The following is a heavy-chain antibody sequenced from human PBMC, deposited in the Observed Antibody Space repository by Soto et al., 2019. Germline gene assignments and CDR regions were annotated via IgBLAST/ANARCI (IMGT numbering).Heavy chain of an antibody. CDR1: GFTFTDHA. D-gene: IGHD6-19*01. J-gene: IGHJ4*02. CDR3: ARPPLYSNGGYFDS. Sequence: GGSLRLSCAVSGFTFTDHAMTWVRQAPGKGLEWVSTTSNNGDRTFYADSVKGRFTVSTDRTNNTLYLQMNSLRADDTAVYFCARPPLYSNGGYFDSWGQGTLVTVSS. V-gene: IGHV3-23*01. CDR2: TSNNGDRT.